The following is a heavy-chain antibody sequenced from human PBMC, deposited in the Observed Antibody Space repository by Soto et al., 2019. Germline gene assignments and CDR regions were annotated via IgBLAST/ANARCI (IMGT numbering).Heavy chain of an antibody. D-gene: IGHD2-2*01. J-gene: IGHJ6*02. V-gene: IGHV4-59*12. CDR1: GGSISSYY. CDR2: MYHSGST. CDR3: ARVVGGYYYGMDV. Sequence: PSETLSLTCTVSGGSISSYYWSWIRQPPGKGLEWIGYMYHSGSTYYNPSLKSRVTISIDRSKNQFSLKLSSVTAADTAVYYCARVVGGYYYGMDVWGQGTTVTVSS.